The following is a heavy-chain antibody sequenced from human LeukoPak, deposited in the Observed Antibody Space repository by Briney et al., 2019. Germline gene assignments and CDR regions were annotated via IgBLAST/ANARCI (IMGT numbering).Heavy chain of an antibody. CDR3: ARGAYYDFWSGITGGYFDY. J-gene: IGHJ4*02. D-gene: IGHD3-3*01. CDR1: GGSISSGGYY. V-gene: IGHV4-31*03. CDR2: IYYSGST. Sequence: PSETLSLTCTVSGGSISSGGYYWSWIRQHPGKGLEWIGYIYYSGSTYYNPSLKSRVTIPVDTSKNQFSLKLSSVTAADTAVYYCARGAYYDFWSGITGGYFDYWGQGTLVTVSS.